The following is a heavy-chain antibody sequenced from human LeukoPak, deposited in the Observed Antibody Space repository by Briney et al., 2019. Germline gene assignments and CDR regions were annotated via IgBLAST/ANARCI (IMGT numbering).Heavy chain of an antibody. Sequence: PSETLSLTCTVPGGSISSYYWSWIRQPPGKGLEWIGYIYYSGSTNYNPSLKSRVTISVDTSKNQFSLKLSSVTAADTAVYYCARDPSMKYYYDSSGYWYFDLWGRGTLVTVSS. CDR1: GGSISSYY. CDR2: IYYSGST. J-gene: IGHJ2*01. D-gene: IGHD3-22*01. V-gene: IGHV4-59*01. CDR3: ARDPSMKYYYDSSGYWYFDL.